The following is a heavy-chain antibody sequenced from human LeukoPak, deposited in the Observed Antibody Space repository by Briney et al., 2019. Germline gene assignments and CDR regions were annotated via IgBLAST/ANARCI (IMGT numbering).Heavy chain of an antibody. CDR1: GYTFTSYY. Sequence: ASVKVSCKASGYTFTSYYMHWVRQAPGQGLEWMGIINPSGGSTSYAQKIQGRVTMTRDMSTSTVYMELSSLRSEDTAVYYCARIVDTADDAFDIWGQGTMVTVSS. CDR3: ARIVDTADDAFDI. J-gene: IGHJ3*02. CDR2: INPSGGST. D-gene: IGHD5-18*01. V-gene: IGHV1-46*01.